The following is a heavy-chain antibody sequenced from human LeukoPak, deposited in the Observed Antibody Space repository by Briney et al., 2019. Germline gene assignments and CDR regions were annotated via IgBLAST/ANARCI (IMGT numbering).Heavy chain of an antibody. Sequence: PSETLSLTCTVSGASISTDFWSWIRQPPGKRLEWIAYISYSGTTTYNPSLKSRVTISRDTSKNQFSLKLSSVTAADTAVYYCARLADGSGSYYNCLSCGMDVWGQGTTVTVSS. CDR3: ARLADGSGSYYNCLSCGMDV. CDR2: ISYSGTT. CDR1: GASISTDF. V-gene: IGHV4-59*01. D-gene: IGHD3-10*01. J-gene: IGHJ6*02.